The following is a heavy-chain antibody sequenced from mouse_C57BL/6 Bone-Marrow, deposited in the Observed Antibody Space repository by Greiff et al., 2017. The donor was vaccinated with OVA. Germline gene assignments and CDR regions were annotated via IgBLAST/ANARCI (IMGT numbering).Heavy chain of an antibody. Sequence: QVQLQQSGAELVRPGTSVKVSCKASGYAFTNYLIEWVKQRPGQGLEWIGVINPGSGGTNYNEKFKGKATLTADKSSSTAYMQLSSLTSEDSAVYFCARSSNYGAYWGKGTLVTVSA. CDR1: GYAFTNYL. D-gene: IGHD2-5*01. V-gene: IGHV1-54*01. CDR3: ARSSNYGAY. J-gene: IGHJ3*01. CDR2: INPGSGGT.